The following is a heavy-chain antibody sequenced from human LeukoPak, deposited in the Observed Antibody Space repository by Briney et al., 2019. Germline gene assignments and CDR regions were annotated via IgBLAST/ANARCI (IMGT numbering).Heavy chain of an antibody. CDR2: INPNSGGT. J-gene: IGHJ1*01. V-gene: IGHV1-2*02. CDR3: ARDLYDSSGYSQN. D-gene: IGHD3-22*01. CDR1: GYTFTGYC. Sequence: ASVKVSCKASGYTFTGYCMHWVRQAPGQGLEWMGWINPNSGGTNYAQKFQGRVTMTRDTSISTAYMELSRLRSDDTAVYYCARDLYDSSGYSQNWGQGTLVTVSS.